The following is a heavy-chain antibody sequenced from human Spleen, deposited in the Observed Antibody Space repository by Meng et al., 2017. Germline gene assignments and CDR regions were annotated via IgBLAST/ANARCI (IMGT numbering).Heavy chain of an antibody. CDR1: GFMFRGYA. V-gene: IGHV3-23*01. Sequence: GESLKISCAASGFMFRGYAMTWVRQAPGRGLEWVSSISGGSDGTTYYANSLKGRFTISRDNSKNTLYLQMNSLRVEDTAVYYCAKDRRGRMEPRDYWGQGTLVTVSS. CDR3: AKDRRGRMEPRDY. CDR2: ISGGSDGTT. J-gene: IGHJ4*02. D-gene: IGHD1-1*01.